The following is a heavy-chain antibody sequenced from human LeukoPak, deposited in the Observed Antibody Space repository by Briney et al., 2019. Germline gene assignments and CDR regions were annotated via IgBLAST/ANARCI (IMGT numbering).Heavy chain of an antibody. Sequence: GFLRLSCAAPGFTFSSYAMSWVRQAPGKGLEWVSAISGSGGSTYYADSVKGRFTISRDNYKNTLYLQMNSLRAEDTAVYYCAKDGATGSFDYWGQGTLVTVSS. D-gene: IGHD4-4*01. CDR2: ISGSGGST. V-gene: IGHV3-23*01. CDR3: AKDGATGSFDY. J-gene: IGHJ4*02. CDR1: GFTFSSYA.